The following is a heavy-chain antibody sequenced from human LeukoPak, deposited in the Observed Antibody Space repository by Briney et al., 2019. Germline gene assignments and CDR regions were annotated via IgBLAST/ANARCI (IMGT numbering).Heavy chain of an antibody. Sequence: SVKVSCKASGGTFSSYAISWVRQAPGQGLEWMGRIIPILGIANYAQKFQGRVTITADKSTSTAYMELRSLRSDDTAVYYCARDAAAPWYFDLWGRGTLVTVSS. D-gene: IGHD6-13*01. J-gene: IGHJ2*01. CDR2: IIPILGIA. CDR3: ARDAAAPWYFDL. CDR1: GGTFSSYA. V-gene: IGHV1-69*04.